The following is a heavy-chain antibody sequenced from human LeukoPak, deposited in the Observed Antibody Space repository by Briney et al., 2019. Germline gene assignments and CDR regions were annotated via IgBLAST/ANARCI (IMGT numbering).Heavy chain of an antibody. Sequence: TSETLSLTCAVYGGSFSGYYWSWIRQPPGKGLEGIGEINHSGSTNYNPSLKSRVTISVDTSKNQFSLKLSSVTAADTAVYYCARTYYYYGMDVWGQGTTVTVSS. CDR3: ARTYYYYGMDV. V-gene: IGHV4-34*01. CDR2: INHSGST. CDR1: GGSFSGYY. J-gene: IGHJ6*02.